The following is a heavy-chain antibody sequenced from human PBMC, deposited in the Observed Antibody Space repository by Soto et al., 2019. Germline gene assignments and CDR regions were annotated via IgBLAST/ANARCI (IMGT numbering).Heavy chain of an antibody. Sequence: ASVKVSCKASGGTFSSYAISWVRQAPGQGLEWMGGIIPIFGTANYAQKFQGRVTITADESTSTAYMELSRLRSDDTAVYYCARQHHIAAAGPTYNWFDPWGQGTLVTVSS. J-gene: IGHJ5*02. D-gene: IGHD6-13*01. V-gene: IGHV1-69*13. CDR1: GGTFSSYA. CDR2: IIPIFGTA. CDR3: ARQHHIAAAGPTYNWFDP.